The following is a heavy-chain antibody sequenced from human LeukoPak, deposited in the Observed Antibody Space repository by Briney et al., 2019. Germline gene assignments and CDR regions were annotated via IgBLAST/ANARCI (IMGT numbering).Heavy chain of an antibody. CDR1: GFTFSSYW. CDR2: IKQDGSEK. J-gene: IGHJ3*02. D-gene: IGHD2-21*01. Sequence: GGSLRLSCAASGFTFSSYWMSWVRQAPGKGLEWVANIKQDGSEKYYVDSVKGRFTISRDNAKNSLYLQMNSLRAEDTAVYYCARRIAGLFGVNAFDIWGQGTMVTVSS. CDR3: ARRIAGLFGVNAFDI. V-gene: IGHV3-7*01.